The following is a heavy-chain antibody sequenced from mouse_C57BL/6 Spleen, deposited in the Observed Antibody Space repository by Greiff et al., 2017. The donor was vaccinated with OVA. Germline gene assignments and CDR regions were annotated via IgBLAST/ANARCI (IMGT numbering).Heavy chain of an antibody. V-gene: IGHV3-6*01. D-gene: IGHD4-1*01. J-gene: IGHJ1*03. CDR3: ATGRYFDV. CDR2: ISYDGSN. CDR1: GYSITSGYY. Sequence: EVKLVESGPGLVKPSQSLSLTCSVTGYSITSGYYWNWIRQFPGNKLEWMGYISYDGSNNYNPSLKNRISITRDTSKNQFFLKLDSVTTEDTATYYCATGRYFDVWGTGTTVTVSS.